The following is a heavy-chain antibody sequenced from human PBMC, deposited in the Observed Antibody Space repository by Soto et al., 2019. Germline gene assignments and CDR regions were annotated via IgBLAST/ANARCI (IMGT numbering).Heavy chain of an antibody. Sequence: SETLSLTCTVSGGSISSSSYYWGWIRQPPGKGLEWIGSIYYGGSTYYNPSLKSRVTISVDTSKNQFSLKLSSVTAADTAVYYCAKNVAAKLRDAFDIWGQGTMVTVSS. CDR2: IYYGGST. J-gene: IGHJ3*02. CDR3: AKNVAAKLRDAFDI. D-gene: IGHD2-15*01. V-gene: IGHV4-39*01. CDR1: GGSISSSSYY.